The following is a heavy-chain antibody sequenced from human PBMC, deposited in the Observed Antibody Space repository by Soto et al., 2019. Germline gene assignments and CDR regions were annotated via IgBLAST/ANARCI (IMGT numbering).Heavy chain of an antibody. CDR1: GYTFTSYD. J-gene: IGHJ6*02. V-gene: IGHV1-8*01. CDR2: MNPNSGNT. CDR3: AILLGYCSGGSCYLPADPLYYYGMDV. Sequence: QVQLVQSGAEVKKPGASVKVSCKASGYTFTSYDINWVRQATGQGLEWMGWMNPNSGNTGYAQKFQGRVTMTRNTSISTAYMELSSLRSEDTAVYYCAILLGYCSGGSCYLPADPLYYYGMDVWGQGTTVTVSS. D-gene: IGHD2-15*01.